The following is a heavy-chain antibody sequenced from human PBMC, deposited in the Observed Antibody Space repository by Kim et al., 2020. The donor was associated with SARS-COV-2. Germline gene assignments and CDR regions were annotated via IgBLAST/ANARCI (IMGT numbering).Heavy chain of an antibody. CDR2: FDPEDGET. Sequence: ASVKVSCKVSGYTLTELSMHWVRQAPGKGLEWMGGFDPEDGETIYAQKFQGRVTMTEDTSTDTAYMELSSLRSEDTAVYYCATDWYSSTTGVYYYYGMDVWGQGTTVTVSS. J-gene: IGHJ6*02. D-gene: IGHD6-13*01. V-gene: IGHV1-24*01. CDR3: ATDWYSSTTGVYYYYGMDV. CDR1: GYTLTELS.